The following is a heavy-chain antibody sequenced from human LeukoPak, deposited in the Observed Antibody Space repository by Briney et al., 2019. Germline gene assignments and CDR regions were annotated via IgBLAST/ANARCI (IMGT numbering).Heavy chain of an antibody. J-gene: IGHJ4*02. CDR2: IYYSGST. D-gene: IGHD6-19*01. CDR3: ARRDYSSGWYYDY. CDR1: GGSISSSSYY. Sequence: SETLSLTCTVSGGSISSSSYYWGWIRQPPGKGLEWIGSIYYSGSTYYNPSLKSRVTISVDTSKNQFSLKLSSVAAADTAVYYCARRDYSSGWYYDYWGQGTLVTVSS. V-gene: IGHV4-39*01.